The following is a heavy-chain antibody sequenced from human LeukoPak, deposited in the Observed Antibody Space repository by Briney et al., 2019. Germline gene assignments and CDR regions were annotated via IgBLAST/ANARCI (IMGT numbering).Heavy chain of an antibody. CDR2: IGWDGVNK. CDR1: GFTFDVYV. Sequence: GGSLRLSCAASGFTFDVYVMHWVRHVPGKAREWVSFIGWDGVNKHYADSVKGRFTISRDNNKNSLYLQMNSLTTEDTALYYCAKGATYDNLSGRIDSWGQGTLVTVSS. V-gene: IGHV3-43*01. CDR3: AKGATYDNLSGRIDS. J-gene: IGHJ4*02. D-gene: IGHD3-9*01.